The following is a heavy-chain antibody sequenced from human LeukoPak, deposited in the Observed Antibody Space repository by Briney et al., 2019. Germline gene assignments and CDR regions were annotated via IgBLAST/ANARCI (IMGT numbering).Heavy chain of an antibody. D-gene: IGHD4-17*01. J-gene: IGHJ4*02. CDR1: GFTFSSYG. V-gene: IGHV3-30*03. CDR2: ISYDGSNK. Sequence: PGGSLRLSCAASGFTFSSYGMHWVRQAPGKGLEWVAVISYDGSNKYYADSVKGRFTISRDNSKNTLYLQMNSLRAEDTAVYYCAHTPDYGASLFDYWGRGTLVTVSS. CDR3: AHTPDYGASLFDY.